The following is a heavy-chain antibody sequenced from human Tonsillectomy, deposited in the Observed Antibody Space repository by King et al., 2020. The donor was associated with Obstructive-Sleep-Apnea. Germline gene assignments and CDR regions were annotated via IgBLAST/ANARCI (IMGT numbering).Heavy chain of an antibody. D-gene: IGHD1-1*01. V-gene: IGHV3-30*04. CDR2: ISYDGSNK. J-gene: IGHJ3*02. CDR3: ARGHDQGAFDI. CDR1: GFSFSSYE. Sequence: VQLVESGGGVVQPGRSLRLSCGASGFSFSSYEMHWVRQAPGKGLEGAAVISYDGSNKYYADSVKGRFTISRDNSKNTLYLQMNSLRAEDTAVYYCARGHDQGAFDIWGQGTMVTVSS.